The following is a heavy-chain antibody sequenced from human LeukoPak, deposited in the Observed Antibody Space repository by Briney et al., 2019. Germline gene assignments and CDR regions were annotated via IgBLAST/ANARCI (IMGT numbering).Heavy chain of an antibody. J-gene: IGHJ1*01. CDR3: ARGPWMLAYSGKGYFQH. V-gene: IGHV4-34*01. Sequence: PSETLSLTCAVYGGSFSGYYWSWIRQPPGKGLEWIGEINHSGSTNYNPSLKSRVTISVDTSKNQFSLKLSSVTAADTAAYYCARGPWMLAYSGKGYFQHWGQGTLVTVSS. CDR1: GGSFSGYY. CDR2: INHSGST. D-gene: IGHD2-21*01.